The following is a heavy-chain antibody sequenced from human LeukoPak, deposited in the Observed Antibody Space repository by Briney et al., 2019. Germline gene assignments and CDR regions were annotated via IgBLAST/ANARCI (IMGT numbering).Heavy chain of an antibody. D-gene: IGHD1-26*01. CDR1: GYTFTSYG. CDR2: ISSYNGNT. Sequence: ASVKVSCKASGYTFTSYGISWVRQAPGQGLEWMGWISSYNGNTNYAQKLQGRVTMTTDTSTSTAYMELRSLRSDDTAVYYCAKGSIVGATSYYYMDVWGKGTTVTISS. J-gene: IGHJ6*03. V-gene: IGHV1-18*01. CDR3: AKGSIVGATSYYYMDV.